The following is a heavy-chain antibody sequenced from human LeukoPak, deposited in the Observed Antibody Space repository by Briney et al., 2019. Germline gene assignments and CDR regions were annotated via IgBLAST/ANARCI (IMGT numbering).Heavy chain of an antibody. CDR1: GFTFKKYD. J-gene: IGHJ6*04. CDR2: IRASGGAT. CDR3: AELGITMIGGV. V-gene: IGHV3-23*01. Sequence: GGSLRLSCAASGFTFKKYDVTWVRQAPGKGLEWVSGIRASGGATYYADSVKGRFNISRDNSENTLYLQMNSLRAEDTAVYYCAELGITMIGGVWGKGTTVTISS. D-gene: IGHD3-10*02.